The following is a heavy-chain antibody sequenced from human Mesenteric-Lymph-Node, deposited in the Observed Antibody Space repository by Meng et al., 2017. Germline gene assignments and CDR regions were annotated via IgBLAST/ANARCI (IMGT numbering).Heavy chain of an antibody. CDR2: IYHSGST. D-gene: IGHD5-24*01. V-gene: IGHV4-4*02. CDR1: GGSISSSNW. CDR3: ATQQSRDGHNPY. Sequence: ESGPGLMKPSGPRSLHISVSGGSISSSNWLSWVLQIPRKGLEWIGEIYHSGSTSYNPSLNSRVTISVNKSKNQFSLKLSSVTAAYTAVYYCATQQSRDGHNPYWGQETLVTVSS. J-gene: IGHJ4*02.